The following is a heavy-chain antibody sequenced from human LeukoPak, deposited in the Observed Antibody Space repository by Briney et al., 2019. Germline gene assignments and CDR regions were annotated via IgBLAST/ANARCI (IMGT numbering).Heavy chain of an antibody. Sequence: AGGSLSLSCAASGFSFISYRMHWVRHAPGKGLEWVGDISDDVRNKKYADSVKGRFTISRDNSKDTLYLQMNSLRDEDTAVYYCAKRPSDYGDYVTYFDYWGQGTLVTVSS. J-gene: IGHJ4*02. CDR2: ISDDVRNK. CDR3: AKRPSDYGDYVTYFDY. CDR1: GFSFISYR. D-gene: IGHD4-17*01. V-gene: IGHV3-30*18.